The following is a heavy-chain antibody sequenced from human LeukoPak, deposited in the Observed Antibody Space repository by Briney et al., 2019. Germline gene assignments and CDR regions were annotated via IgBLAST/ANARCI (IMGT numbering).Heavy chain of an antibody. D-gene: IGHD2-2*01. J-gene: IGHJ4*02. Sequence: GGSLRLSCAASGFTFSSYGMHWVRQAPGKGLEWVAVISYDGSNKYYADSVKGRFTISRDNSKNTLYLQMNSLRAEDTAVYYCARVMGRYCSSTSCRAPFDYWGQGTLVTVSS. CDR3: ARVMGRYCSSTSCRAPFDY. CDR2: ISYDGSNK. CDR1: GFTFSSYG. V-gene: IGHV3-30*03.